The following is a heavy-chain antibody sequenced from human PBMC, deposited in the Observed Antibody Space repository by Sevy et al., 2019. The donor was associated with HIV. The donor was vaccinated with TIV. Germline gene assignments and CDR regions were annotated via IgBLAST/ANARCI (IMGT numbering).Heavy chain of an antibody. D-gene: IGHD6-6*01. CDR1: GDSVSSNSAA. CDR3: ARDPGAARANYYYYYGMDV. Sequence: SQTLSLTCAISGDSVSSNSAAWNWIRQSPSRGLEWLGRTYHRSKWYNDYAVSVKSRITINPDTSKNQFSLQLNSVTPEDTAVYYCARDPGAARANYYYYYGMDVWGQGTTVTVSS. V-gene: IGHV6-1*01. CDR2: TYHRSKWYN. J-gene: IGHJ6*02.